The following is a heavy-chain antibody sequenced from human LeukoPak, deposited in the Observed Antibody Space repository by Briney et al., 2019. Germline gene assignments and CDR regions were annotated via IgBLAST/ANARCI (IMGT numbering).Heavy chain of an antibody. V-gene: IGHV4-4*07. CDR1: GGSISSYY. CDR3: AREWVAARHADV. D-gene: IGHD6-6*01. CDR2: IYSGGST. J-gene: IGHJ6*04. Sequence: SETLSLTCTVSGGSISSYYWSWIRQPAGKGLEWIGRIYSGGSTNYNPSLKSRVTMSVQTSKNQFSLKLNSVTAADTALYYCAREWVAARHADVWGKGTTVTVSS.